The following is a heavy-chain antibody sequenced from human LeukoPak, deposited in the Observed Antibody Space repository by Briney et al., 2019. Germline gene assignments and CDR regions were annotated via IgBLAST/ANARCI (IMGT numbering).Heavy chain of an antibody. CDR1: GFTFSSYS. CDR3: AKDGAEKGGAFTYYDFWSGYYFDY. CDR2: ISGSGDST. V-gene: IGHV3-23*01. D-gene: IGHD3-3*01. J-gene: IGHJ4*02. Sequence: GGSLRLSCEGSGFTFSSYSMNWVRQAPGKGLEWVSAISGSGDSTYYADSVKGRFTISRDNSKNTLYLQMNSLRAEDTAVYYCAKDGAEKGGAFTYYDFWSGYYFDYWGQGTLVTVSS.